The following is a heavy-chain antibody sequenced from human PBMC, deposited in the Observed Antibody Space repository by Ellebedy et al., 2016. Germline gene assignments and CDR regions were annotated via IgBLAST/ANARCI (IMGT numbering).Heavy chain of an antibody. CDR1: GGSISSYY. D-gene: IGHD2-21*02. Sequence: SETLSLXXTVSGGSISSYYWSWIRQPPGKGLEWIGYIYYSGSTNYNPSLKSRVTISVDTSKNQFSLKLSSVTAADTAVYYCAREVVVTAIRYYYYGMDVWGQGTTVTVSS. CDR2: IYYSGST. J-gene: IGHJ6*02. V-gene: IGHV4-59*01. CDR3: AREVVVTAIRYYYYGMDV.